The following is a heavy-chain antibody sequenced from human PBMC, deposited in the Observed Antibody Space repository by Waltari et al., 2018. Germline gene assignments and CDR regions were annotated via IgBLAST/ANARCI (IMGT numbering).Heavy chain of an antibody. CDR3: ARSYCSGGSCNFDY. CDR1: GGSISSGGYY. V-gene: IGHV4-31*03. D-gene: IGHD2-15*01. J-gene: IGHJ4*02. Sequence: QVQLQESGPGLVKPSQTLSLTCTVSGGSISSGGYYWGWIRQHPGKGLEWIGYIYYSGSTYYNPSLKSRVTISVDTSKNQFSLKLSSVTAADTAVYYCARSYCSGGSCNFDYWGQGTLVTVSS. CDR2: IYYSGST.